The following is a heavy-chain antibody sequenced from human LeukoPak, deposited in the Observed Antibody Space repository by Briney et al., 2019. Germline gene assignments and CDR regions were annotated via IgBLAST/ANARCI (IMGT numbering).Heavy chain of an antibody. CDR3: TGGYGSGTYFPPY. V-gene: IGHV3-74*01. CDR2: INSDGSIT. D-gene: IGHD3-10*01. CDR1: GFTFSTYT. Sequence: GGSLRLSCAASGFTFSTYTMNWVRQAPGKGLEWVSRINSDGSITTYADSVKGRFTISRDNAKNTLYLQMNSLRAEDTAVYYCTGGYGSGTYFPPYWGQGTLVTVSS. J-gene: IGHJ4*02.